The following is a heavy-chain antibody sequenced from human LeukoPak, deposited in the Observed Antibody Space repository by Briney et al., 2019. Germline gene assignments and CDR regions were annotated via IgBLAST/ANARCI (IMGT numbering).Heavy chain of an antibody. CDR2: IIPIFGTA. J-gene: IGHJ6*03. CDR3: ARGPIINYYMDV. CDR1: GGTGRSYA. V-gene: IGHV1-69*05. Sequence: SVKVSCKASGGTGRSYAISWVRQAPGQGLEWMGGIIPIFGTANYAQKFQGRVTITTDESTSTAYMELSSLRSEDTAVYYCARGPIINYYMDVWGKGTTVTVSS.